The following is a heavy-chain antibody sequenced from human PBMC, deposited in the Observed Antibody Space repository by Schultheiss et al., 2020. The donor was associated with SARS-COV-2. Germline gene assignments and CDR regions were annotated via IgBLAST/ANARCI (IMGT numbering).Heavy chain of an antibody. CDR2: IYTSGST. V-gene: IGHV4-4*07. Sequence: SQTLSLTCTVSGGSISSYYWSWIRQPAGKGLEWIGRIYTSGSTNYNPSLKSRVTMSVDTSKNQFSLKLSSVTAADTAVYYCAIGTAYYYDYGMDVWGQGTTVTVSS. J-gene: IGHJ6*02. CDR1: GGSISSYY. CDR3: AIGTAYYYDYGMDV.